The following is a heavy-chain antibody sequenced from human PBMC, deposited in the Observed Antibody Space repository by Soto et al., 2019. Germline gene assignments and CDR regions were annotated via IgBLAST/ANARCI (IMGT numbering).Heavy chain of an antibody. CDR1: GFTFSSYS. J-gene: IGHJ4*02. Sequence: PGGSLRLSCAASGFTFSSYSMNWVRQAPGQGLECISFISSSSSSIIYADSVKGRFTISRDNGKNSLYLQMNRLRVEDTVVYYCARGPGGGDWLIDYWGQGTLVTVSS. CDR3: ARGPGGGDWLIDY. D-gene: IGHD2-21*01. V-gene: IGHV3-48*01. CDR2: ISSSSSSI.